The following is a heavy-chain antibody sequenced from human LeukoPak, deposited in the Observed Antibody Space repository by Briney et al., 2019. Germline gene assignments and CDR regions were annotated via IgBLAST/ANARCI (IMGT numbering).Heavy chain of an antibody. CDR2: FYFSGSS. D-gene: IGHD1-26*01. J-gene: IGHJ3*02. CDR3: AERGVGPTTDAFDI. CDR1: GGSVSSSNFY. V-gene: IGHV4-39*07. Sequence: SETLPLTCSVSGGSVSSSNFYWGWVRQAPGKGLEWIGSFYFSGSSFHNPSLKSRVLMSGDKSKNHLSLKLRSVTAADTAVYYCAERGVGPTTDAFDIWGRGTMVTVSS.